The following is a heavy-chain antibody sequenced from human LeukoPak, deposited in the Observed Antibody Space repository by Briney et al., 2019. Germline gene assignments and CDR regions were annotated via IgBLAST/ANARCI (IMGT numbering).Heavy chain of an antibody. CDR1: GVSVSSGRYN. V-gene: IGHV4-61*01. D-gene: IGHD3-22*01. CDR2: NYYSGST. Sequence: AETLSLTCTVSGVSVSSGRYNWSWIPQPPGKGLEWNGYNYYSGSTNFNPSLKSRVAISVDTSKNQFSLRLSSVTAADTAMYYCAREGESRDSGYLRPYNFDYWGQGTLVTVSS. J-gene: IGHJ4*02. CDR3: AREGESRDSGYLRPYNFDY.